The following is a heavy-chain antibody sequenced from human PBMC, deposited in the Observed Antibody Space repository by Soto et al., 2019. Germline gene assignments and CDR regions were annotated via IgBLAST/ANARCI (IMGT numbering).Heavy chain of an antibody. D-gene: IGHD3-10*01. Sequence: QVPLVESGGGLVKPGGSLRLSCAASGFTFSDYYMSWIRQAPGKGLEWVSYISGSSSYTNYADSVKGRFTISRDNAKNSLYLQMNSLRAEDTAVYYCARARSTMVRGVIGYWGQGTLVTVSS. CDR2: ISGSSSYT. V-gene: IGHV3-11*05. CDR3: ARARSTMVRGVIGY. CDR1: GFTFSDYY. J-gene: IGHJ4*02.